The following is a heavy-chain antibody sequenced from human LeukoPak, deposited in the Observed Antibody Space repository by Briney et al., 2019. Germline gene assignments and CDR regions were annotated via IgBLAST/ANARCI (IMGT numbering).Heavy chain of an antibody. CDR3: AKVGAAGIAVVLVDY. D-gene: IGHD6-19*01. CDR1: GFTFSSYA. V-gene: IGHV3-23*01. J-gene: IGHJ4*02. Sequence: GGSQRLSCAASGFTFSSYAMSWVRQAPGKGLEWVSIISDSGDITYYADSVKGRFTISRDNSKNTLYLQMNSLRAEDTAVYYCAKVGAAGIAVVLVDYWGQGTLVTVSS. CDR2: ISDSGDIT.